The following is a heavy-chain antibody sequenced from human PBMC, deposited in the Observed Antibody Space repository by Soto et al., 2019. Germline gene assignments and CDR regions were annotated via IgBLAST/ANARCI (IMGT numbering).Heavy chain of an antibody. CDR2: ISVSVGST. Sequence: XEALSLTCGVSGFPFAPSTMSWIRQAPGKGLEWVSTISVSVGSTYSADSVQGRFTVSSDISDNTLFLRMTSLTADDTAVYFCAKRDVPHSTSNAYFYDHWGRGGRVTV. CDR1: GFPFAPST. D-gene: IGHD2-2*01. V-gene: IGHV3-23*01. J-gene: IGHJ4*02. CDR3: AKRDVPHSTSNAYFYDH.